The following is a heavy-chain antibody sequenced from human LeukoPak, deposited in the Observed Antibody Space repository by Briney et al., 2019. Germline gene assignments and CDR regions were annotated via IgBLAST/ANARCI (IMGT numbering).Heavy chain of an antibody. D-gene: IGHD1-1*01. CDR2: IYYSGST. CDR3: ARDRGTWNDDGFDY. CDR1: GGSITSYY. Sequence: SETLSLTCTVSGGSITSYYWSWIRQPPGKGLEWIGSIYYSGSTNYNPSLKSRVTMSVDTSKNQFSLKLSSVTAADTAVYYCARDRGTWNDDGFDYWGQGTLVTVSS. J-gene: IGHJ4*02. V-gene: IGHV4-59*12.